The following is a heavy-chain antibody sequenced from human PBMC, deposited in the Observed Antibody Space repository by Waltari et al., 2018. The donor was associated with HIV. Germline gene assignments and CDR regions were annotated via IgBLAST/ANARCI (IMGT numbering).Heavy chain of an antibody. Sequence: QVQLQESGPGLVKPSATLSLTCTVSGPSISIDRHSSGWVRQPPGKGLEWIGNIFHSGSTYYNPSLRSRVTISVDTSRKQFSLKLTSVTAADTAVYYCARRGGATVTSYYYYGLDLWGQGTTVTVSS. V-gene: IGHV4-39*01. CDR3: ARRGGATVTSYYYYGLDL. CDR1: GPSISIDRHS. J-gene: IGHJ6*02. D-gene: IGHD4-17*01. CDR2: IFHSGST.